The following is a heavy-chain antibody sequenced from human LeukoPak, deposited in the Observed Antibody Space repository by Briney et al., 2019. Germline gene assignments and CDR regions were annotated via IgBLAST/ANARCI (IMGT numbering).Heavy chain of an antibody. CDR3: ARAAAGTFYDAFDI. CDR1: GYTFTSYD. J-gene: IGHJ3*02. CDR2: MNPNSGNT. D-gene: IGHD6-13*01. V-gene: IGHV1-8*03. Sequence: ASVKVSCKASGYTFTSYDINWVRQATGQGLEWMGWMNPNSGNTGYAQKFQGRVTITRNTSISTAYMELSSLRSEDTAVYYCARAAAGTFYDAFDIWGQGTMVTVSS.